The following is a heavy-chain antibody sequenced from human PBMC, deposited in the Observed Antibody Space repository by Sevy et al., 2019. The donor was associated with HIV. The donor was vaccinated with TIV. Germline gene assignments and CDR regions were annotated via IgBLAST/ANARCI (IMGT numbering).Heavy chain of an antibody. CDR3: TGGAPYPMDV. V-gene: IGHV3-73*01. J-gene: IGHJ6*02. CDR1: GFAFSGST. Sequence: GESLKISCAASGFAFSGSTVHWLRQASGKGLEWVGRIRSKAYNFATTYAASLKGRFTISRDDSKNTAYLQLNGLKTEDTAVYYCTGGAPYPMDVWGQGTTVTVSS. D-gene: IGHD3-10*01. CDR2: IRSKAYNFAT.